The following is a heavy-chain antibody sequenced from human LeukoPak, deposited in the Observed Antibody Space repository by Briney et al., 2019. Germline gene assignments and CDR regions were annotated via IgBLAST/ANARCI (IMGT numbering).Heavy chain of an antibody. CDR2: IIPIFGTA. V-gene: IGHV1-69*05. J-gene: IGHJ5*02. D-gene: IGHD2-2*01. Sequence: GASVKVSCKASGGTFSSYAISWVRQAPGQGLEWMGGIIPIFGTANYAQKFQGRVTITTDESTSTAYMELSSLRSEDTAVYYCARDRGDCSSTSCFWFDPWGQGTLVIVSS. CDR1: GGTFSSYA. CDR3: ARDRGDCSSTSCFWFDP.